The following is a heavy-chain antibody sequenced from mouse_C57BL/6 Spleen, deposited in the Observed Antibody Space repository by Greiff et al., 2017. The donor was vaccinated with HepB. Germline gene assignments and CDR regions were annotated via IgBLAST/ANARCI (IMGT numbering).Heavy chain of an antibody. CDR2: ILPGSGST. Sequence: QVQLQHSGAELMKPGASVKLSCKATGYTFTGYWIEWVKQRPGHGLEWIGEILPGSGSTNYNEKFKGKATFTADTSSNTAYMQLSSLTTEDSAIYYCARGITTVVARYWYFDVWGTGTTVTVSS. CDR1: GYTFTGYW. D-gene: IGHD1-1*01. J-gene: IGHJ1*03. V-gene: IGHV1-9*01. CDR3: ARGITTVVARYWYFDV.